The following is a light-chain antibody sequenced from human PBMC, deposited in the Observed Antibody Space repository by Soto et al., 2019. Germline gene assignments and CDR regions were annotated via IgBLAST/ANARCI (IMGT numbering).Light chain of an antibody. Sequence: EMVMTQSAGTLSLYPGERATLSCRASQSVSSRLAWYQQKPGQAPRLLISGASSRATGIPDRFSGSGSGTDITLTISRLEPEDFALYYCQHYVERSPITFGQGTRLEIK. CDR1: QSVSSR. CDR3: QHYVERSPIT. CDR2: GAS. J-gene: IGKJ5*01. V-gene: IGKV3-20*01.